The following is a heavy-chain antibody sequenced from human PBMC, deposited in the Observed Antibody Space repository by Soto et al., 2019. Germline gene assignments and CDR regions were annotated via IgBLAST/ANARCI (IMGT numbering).Heavy chain of an antibody. CDR1: GYTFTTYG. Sequence: GASVKVSCKASGYTFTTYGVSWVRQAPGQGLEWMGWMNPNSGNTGYAQKFQGRLTMTSSTSISTAYMELSSLRSEDTAVYYCARSRLGYFDYWGQGSLVTVSS. CDR2: MNPNSGNT. V-gene: IGHV1-8*02. J-gene: IGHJ4*02. CDR3: ARSRLGYFDY. D-gene: IGHD3-9*01.